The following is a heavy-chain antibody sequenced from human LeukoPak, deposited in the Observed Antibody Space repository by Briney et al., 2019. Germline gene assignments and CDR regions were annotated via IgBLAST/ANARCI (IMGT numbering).Heavy chain of an antibody. CDR2: ISAYNGNT. J-gene: IGHJ4*02. V-gene: IGHV1-18*01. CDR3: ARYSSGWYGGGFDY. D-gene: IGHD6-19*01. Sequence: ASVKVSCKASGYTFTSYGISWVRQAPGQELEWMGWISAYNGNTNYAQKLQGRVTMTTDTSTSTAYMELRSLRSDDTAVYYCARYSSGWYGGGFDYWGQGTLVTVSS. CDR1: GYTFTSYG.